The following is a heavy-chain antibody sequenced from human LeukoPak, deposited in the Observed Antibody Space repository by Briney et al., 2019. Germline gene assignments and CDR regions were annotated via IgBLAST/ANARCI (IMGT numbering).Heavy chain of an antibody. CDR1: GYTFTSYY. D-gene: IGHD3-22*01. CDR3: ARDPRPSYDSSGYYYPGDY. V-gene: IGHV1-46*01. Sequence: ASVKVSCKASGYTFTSYYMHWVRQAPGQGLEWMAIINPSGGRISYAQKFQGRVTMTRDTSTSTVYMELSSLRSEDTAVYYCARDPRPSYDSSGYYYPGDYWGQGTPVTVSS. CDR2: INPSGGRI. J-gene: IGHJ4*02.